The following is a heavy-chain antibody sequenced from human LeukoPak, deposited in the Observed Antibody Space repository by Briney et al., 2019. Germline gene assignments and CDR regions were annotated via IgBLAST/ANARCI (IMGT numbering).Heavy chain of an antibody. CDR2: INYSGST. J-gene: IGHJ4*02. D-gene: IGHD3-16*01. CDR3: ARHGSQGGATYFDY. V-gene: IGHV4-59*08. Sequence: SETLSLTCTVSGGSIRTYYWSWIRQPPGKGLEWIGYINYSGSTKYNPSLKSRVTILVDTSKSQFSLKLSSVTAADTAVYYCARHGSQGGATYFDYWGQGTLVTVSS. CDR1: GGSIRTYY.